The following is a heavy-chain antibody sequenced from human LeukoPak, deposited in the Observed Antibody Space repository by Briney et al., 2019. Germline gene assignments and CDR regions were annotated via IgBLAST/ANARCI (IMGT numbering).Heavy chain of an antibody. J-gene: IGHJ4*02. CDR2: FYGSGST. CDR3: ARDGAATFSDY. D-gene: IGHD1-26*01. CDR1: GGSISSNY. Sequence: PSETLSLTCIVSGGSISSNYWSWTRQSAGKGLEYIGRFYGSGSTDYSPSVKSRVTMSVGTSKNQFSLKLTSVTAADTAIYYCARDGAATFSDYWGQGTLVTVSS. V-gene: IGHV4-4*07.